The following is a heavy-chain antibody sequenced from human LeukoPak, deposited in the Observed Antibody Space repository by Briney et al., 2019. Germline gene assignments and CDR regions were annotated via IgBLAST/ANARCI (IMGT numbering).Heavy chain of an antibody. CDR1: GFTFDDYA. Sequence: PGRSLRLSCAASGFTFDDYAMHWVRQAPGKGLEWVSGISWNSDSIGYADSVKGRFTISRDNAKNSLYLQMNSLRADDTALYYCAKAYCYGYSCHFDYWGQGTLVTVSS. D-gene: IGHD5-18*01. V-gene: IGHV3-9*01. J-gene: IGHJ4*02. CDR3: AKAYCYGYSCHFDY. CDR2: ISWNSDSI.